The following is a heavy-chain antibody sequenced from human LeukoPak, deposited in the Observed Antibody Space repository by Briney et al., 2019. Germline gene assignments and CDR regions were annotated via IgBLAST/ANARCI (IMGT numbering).Heavy chain of an antibody. CDR3: AMGPRKLYYYDSSDYYYFDH. CDR2: IIPFFGST. CDR1: GGTFCSYA. V-gene: IGHV1-69*13. Sequence: ASVKVSCKASGGTFCSYAVSWVRQAPGQGLEWMGGIIPFFGSTNYAQKFQGRVTIIADESTSTAYMELSGLRSEDTAVYYCAMGPRKLYYYDSSDYYYFDHWGQGTLVTVSS. J-gene: IGHJ4*02. D-gene: IGHD3-22*01.